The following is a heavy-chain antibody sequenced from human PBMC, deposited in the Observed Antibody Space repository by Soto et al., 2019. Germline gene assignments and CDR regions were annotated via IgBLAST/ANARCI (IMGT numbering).Heavy chain of an antibody. J-gene: IGHJ5*02. CDR2: IIPIFGTA. Sequence: GASVKVSCKASGGTFSSYAISWVRQAPGQGLEWMGGIIPIFGTANYAQKFQGRVTITADESTSTAYMELSSLRSEDTAVYYCARDLGRGYSGYGGTRWFDPWGQGTLVTVSS. CDR3: ARDLGRGYSGYGGTRWFDP. D-gene: IGHD5-12*01. V-gene: IGHV1-69*13. CDR1: GGTFSSYA.